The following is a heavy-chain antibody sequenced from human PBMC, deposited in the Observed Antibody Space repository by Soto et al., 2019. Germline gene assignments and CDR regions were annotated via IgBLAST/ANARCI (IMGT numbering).Heavy chain of an antibody. CDR1: GFTFSDHY. Sequence: PGGSLRLSCAASGFTFSDHYMDWVRQAPGKGLEWVGRSRNKANSYSTEYAASVKGRFTISRDDSKNSLYLQMNSLKTEDTAVYYCIRAPQGNYYFEYWGQGTLVTVSS. J-gene: IGHJ4*02. V-gene: IGHV3-72*01. CDR2: SRNKANSYST. CDR3: IRAPQGNYYFEY.